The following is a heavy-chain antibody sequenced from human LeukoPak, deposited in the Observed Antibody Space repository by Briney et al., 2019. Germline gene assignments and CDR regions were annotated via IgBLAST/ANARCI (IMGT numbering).Heavy chain of an antibody. D-gene: IGHD2-15*01. CDR1: GGSFSGYY. CDR3: ARGLLLGYCSGGSCYRGRANWFDP. Sequence: SETLSLTCAVYGGSFSGYYWSWIRQPPGKGLEWIGEINHSGSTNYNPSLKSRVTISVDTSKNQFSPKLSSVTAADTAVYYCARGLLLGYCSGGSCYRGRANWFDPWGQGTLVTVSS. J-gene: IGHJ5*02. CDR2: INHSGST. V-gene: IGHV4-34*01.